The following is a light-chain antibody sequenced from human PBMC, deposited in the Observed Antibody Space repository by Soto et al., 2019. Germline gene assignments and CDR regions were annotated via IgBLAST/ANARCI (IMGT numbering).Light chain of an antibody. Sequence: DIVMTQSPDSLAVSLGERATINCKSSQSVLYSSNNKNYIAWYQQKPGQPPKLLIYWASTRESGVPDRFSGSGSGTDFTLTISSLQAGDVAVYYCQQYYTTGGTFGQGTKVEIK. CDR1: QSVLYSSNNKNY. CDR3: QQYYTTGGT. J-gene: IGKJ1*01. V-gene: IGKV4-1*01. CDR2: WAS.